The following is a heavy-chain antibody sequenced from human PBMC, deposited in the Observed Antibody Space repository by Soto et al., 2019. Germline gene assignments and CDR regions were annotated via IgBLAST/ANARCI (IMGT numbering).Heavy chain of an antibody. CDR1: GGTFSSYA. CDR3: ARDKFNDYGGETFDY. J-gene: IGHJ4*02. Sequence: ASVKVSCKASGGTFSSYAIHWVRQAPGQGLEWLGKIIPSYDRTNYAQKFQGRVTVTADTYTTTAYMELSSLRSDDTAVYYCARDKFNDYGGETFDYWGQGTLVTGSS. CDR2: IIPSYDRT. V-gene: IGHV1-69*04. D-gene: IGHD4-17*01.